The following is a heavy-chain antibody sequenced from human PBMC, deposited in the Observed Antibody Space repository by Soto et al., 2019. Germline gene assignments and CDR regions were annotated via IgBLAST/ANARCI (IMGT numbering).Heavy chain of an antibody. Sequence: PSETLSLTCTVSGGSISSYYWSWIRQPPGKGLEWIGYIYYSGSTNYNPSLKSRVTISVDTSETQFSLKLRSVTAADTAVYYCARSPPSGSYFSYFDYWGQGTLVTVSS. D-gene: IGHD1-26*01. CDR2: IYYSGST. V-gene: IGHV4-59*01. J-gene: IGHJ4*02. CDR1: GGSISSYY. CDR3: ARSPPSGSYFSYFDY.